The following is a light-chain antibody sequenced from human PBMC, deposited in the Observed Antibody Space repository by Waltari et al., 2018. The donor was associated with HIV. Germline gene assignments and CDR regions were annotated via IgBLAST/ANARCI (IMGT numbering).Light chain of an antibody. V-gene: IGLV5-45*02. CDR1: SGLNVASYR. CDR3: MIWHSNAYV. CDR2: YKSDSDV. Sequence: QAVLTHPSSLSAPPGTSARPTCPLPSGLNVASYRMYLYQQRSGTPSQYLLTYKSDSDVQRGSGVPSRFSASKDASANAGILLISGIQSEDEADYYCMIWHSNAYVFGSGTKVTV. J-gene: IGLJ1*01.